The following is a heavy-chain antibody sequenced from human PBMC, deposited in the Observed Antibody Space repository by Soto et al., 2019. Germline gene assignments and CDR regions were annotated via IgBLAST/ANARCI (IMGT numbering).Heavy chain of an antibody. CDR1: GFSLSTSGVG. Sequence: GSGPTLVNPTQTLTLTCTFSGFSLSTSGVGVGWIRQPPGKALEWLALIYWDDDKRYSPSLKSRLTITRDTSKNQVVLTMTNMDPVDTATYYCAHSRSYRILRYFDWSRYFDYWGQGTLVTVSS. CDR2: IYWDDDK. J-gene: IGHJ4*02. V-gene: IGHV2-5*02. CDR3: AHSRSYRILRYFDWSRYFDY. D-gene: IGHD3-9*01.